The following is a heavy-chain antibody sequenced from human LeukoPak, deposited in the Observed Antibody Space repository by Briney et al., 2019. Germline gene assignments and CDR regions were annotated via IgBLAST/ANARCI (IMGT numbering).Heavy chain of an antibody. J-gene: IGHJ4*02. CDR3: VKEVSFGEMGGDN. CDR2: IKSDGSEK. Sequence: GGSLRLSCAASGFTFSSYGMHWVRQTPGKGLEWVTFIKSDGSEKDYADSVKGRFTISRDNSKSTLYLQMNSLRAEDMALYHCVKEVSFGEMGGDNWGQGTLVTVSS. V-gene: IGHV3-30*02. CDR1: GFTFSSYG. D-gene: IGHD3-16*01.